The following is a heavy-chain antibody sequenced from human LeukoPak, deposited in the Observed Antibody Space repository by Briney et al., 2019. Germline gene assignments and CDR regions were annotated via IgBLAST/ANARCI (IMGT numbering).Heavy chain of an antibody. V-gene: IGHV1-46*01. CDR3: ARHSRRQLVEDS. J-gene: IGHJ4*02. CDR1: GYTFTSYY. CDR2: INPSGGST. D-gene: IGHD6-13*01. Sequence: ASVKVSCKASGYTFTSYYMHWVRQAPGQGLEWMGIINPSGGSTSYAQKFQGRVTITADKSTSTAYMELSSLRSEDTAVYYCARHSRRQLVEDSWGQGTLVTVSS.